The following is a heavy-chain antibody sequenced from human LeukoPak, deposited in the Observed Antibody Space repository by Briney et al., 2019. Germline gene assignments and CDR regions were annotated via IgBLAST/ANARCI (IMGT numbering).Heavy chain of an antibody. Sequence: SETLSLTCTVSGYSISNNFYWAWIRQSPGKGLEWIVSINHSWSTYYNPSLKSRVTISVDTSKNQFSLKLSSVTAADTAVYYCARVDYGSGSYTRFDPWGQGTLVTVSS. CDR2: INHSWST. V-gene: IGHV4-38-2*02. CDR1: GYSISNNFY. J-gene: IGHJ5*02. D-gene: IGHD3-10*01. CDR3: ARVDYGSGSYTRFDP.